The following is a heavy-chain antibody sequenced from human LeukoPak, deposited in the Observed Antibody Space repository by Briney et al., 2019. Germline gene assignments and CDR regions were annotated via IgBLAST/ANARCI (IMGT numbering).Heavy chain of an antibody. J-gene: IGHJ4*02. D-gene: IGHD3-9*01. V-gene: IGHV3-30*03. CDR1: GFTFSSQG. CDR3: ATGASVTTIRLFDY. Sequence: PGRSLRLSCAASGFTFSSQGMHWVRQAPGKGLEWVAGISYDGSNKYYADSVKGRFTISRDNSRNMLYLQMNSLGAEDTAVYFCATGASVTTIRLFDYWGQGTLVTVSS. CDR2: ISYDGSNK.